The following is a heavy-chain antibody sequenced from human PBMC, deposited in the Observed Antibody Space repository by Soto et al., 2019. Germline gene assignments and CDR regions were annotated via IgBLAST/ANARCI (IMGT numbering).Heavy chain of an antibody. Sequence: EEQLLESGGGLAQPGVSLSLSCAASGFTFRGYAMSWVRQAPGKGPEWVSGISGSGDSTYHAKSVKGRLIISRDNSKNTLYLEINSRRAEDTAVYYCAKAYGASHSPFNCSGPGPLVGASS. CDR3: AKAYGASHSPFNC. CDR2: ISGSGDST. D-gene: IGHD2-21*01. V-gene: IGHV3-23*01. CDR1: GFTFRGYA. J-gene: IGHJ4*02.